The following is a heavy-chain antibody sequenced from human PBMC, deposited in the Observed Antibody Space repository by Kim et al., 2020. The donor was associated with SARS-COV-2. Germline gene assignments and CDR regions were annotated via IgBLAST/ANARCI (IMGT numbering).Heavy chain of an antibody. CDR1: GFTFSNAW. CDR3: TTYEY. CDR2: INSKSDGGKT. V-gene: IGHV3-15*01. J-gene: IGHJ4*02. Sequence: GGSLRLSCAASGFTFSNAWMSWVRQAPGKGLEWVARINSKSDGGKTDYASSVKRKITISRDDSEDTVDLQMNRLETEDTALYYCTTYEYWGQGTLVTVSS.